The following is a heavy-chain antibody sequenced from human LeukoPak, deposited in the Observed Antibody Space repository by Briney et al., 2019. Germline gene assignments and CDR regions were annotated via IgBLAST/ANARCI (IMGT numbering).Heavy chain of an antibody. CDR1: GFTFGSYA. D-gene: IGHD2-8*01. Sequence: TGGSLRLPCAASGFTFGSYAMYWVRQALGKGLEWVSRISGSGGSTFYADSVKGRFTISRDNSENTVYLQMNSLRVEDTAMYYCAKAVRPGPYYFYGMDVWGQGTTVTVSS. V-gene: IGHV3-23*01. CDR2: ISGSGGST. J-gene: IGHJ6*02. CDR3: AKAVRPGPYYFYGMDV.